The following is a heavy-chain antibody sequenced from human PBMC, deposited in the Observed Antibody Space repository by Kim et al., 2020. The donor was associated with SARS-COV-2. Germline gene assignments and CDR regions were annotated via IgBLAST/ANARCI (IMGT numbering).Heavy chain of an antibody. CDR3: AKDSGGVGGYFQH. Sequence: YADSVKGRFTISRDNSKNTLYLQMNSLRAEDTAVYYCAKDSGGVGGYFQHWGQGTLVTVSS. V-gene: IGHV3-30*02. J-gene: IGHJ1*01. D-gene: IGHD2-8*02.